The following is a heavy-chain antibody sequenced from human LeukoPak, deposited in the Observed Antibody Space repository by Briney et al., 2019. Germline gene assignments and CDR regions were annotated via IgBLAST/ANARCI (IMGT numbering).Heavy chain of an antibody. D-gene: IGHD2-15*01. V-gene: IGHV4-39*01. CDR1: GGSISSSSYY. CDR3: ARHSPVAATIFYF. CDR2: IYYSGST. J-gene: IGHJ4*02. Sequence: SETPSLTCTVSGGSISSSSYYWGWIRQSPGKGLEWIGSIYYSGSTYCNPSLTNRVTMSVDTSKNQFSLRLNSVTAADTAFYYCARHSPVAATIFYFWGQGTLVTVSS.